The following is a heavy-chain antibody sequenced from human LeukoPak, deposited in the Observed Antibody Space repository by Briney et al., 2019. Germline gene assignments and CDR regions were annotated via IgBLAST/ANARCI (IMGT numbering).Heavy chain of an antibody. CDR2: INSNSGGT. V-gene: IGHV1-2*02. CDR3: ARYSAIAPFDY. Sequence: TSVKVSCKASGNTFTAYYIHWVRQAPGQGLEWMGWINSNSGGTNYAQKFQGRVTMTRDTSISTAYMELSRLRSDDTAVYYCARYSAIAPFDYWGQGTLVTVSS. D-gene: IGHD5-18*01. CDR1: GNTFTAYY. J-gene: IGHJ4*02.